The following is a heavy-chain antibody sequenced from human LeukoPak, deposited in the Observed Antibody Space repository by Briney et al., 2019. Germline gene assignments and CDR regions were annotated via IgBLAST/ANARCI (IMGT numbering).Heavy chain of an antibody. D-gene: IGHD6-19*01. CDR3: AKDRTIAVSWGFDY. Sequence: GGSLRLSCAASGVTFSTYGMYWVRQAPGKGLEWVAFIRYDGTNKYYADSVKGRFTISRDNSKNTLYLQMNSLRPEDTAVYYCAKDRTIAVSWGFDYWGQGTLVTVSS. V-gene: IGHV3-30*02. CDR1: GVTFSTYG. CDR2: IRYDGTNK. J-gene: IGHJ4*02.